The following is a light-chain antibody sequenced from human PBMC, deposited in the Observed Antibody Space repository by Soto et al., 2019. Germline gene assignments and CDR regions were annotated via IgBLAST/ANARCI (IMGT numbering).Light chain of an antibody. CDR2: DVT. CDR1: SSDVGGYNY. J-gene: IGLJ1*01. CDR3: SSYTSDTTGV. Sequence: QSALTQPASVSGSPGQSIAISCTGTSSDVGGYNYVSWYQQHPGKAPKLMICDVTTRPSGVSNRFSGSKSGNTAALTISGLQAEDEADYYCSSYTSDTTGVFGTGTKLTVL. V-gene: IGLV2-14*03.